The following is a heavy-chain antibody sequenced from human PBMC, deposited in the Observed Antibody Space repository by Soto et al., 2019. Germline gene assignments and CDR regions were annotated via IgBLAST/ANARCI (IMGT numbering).Heavy chain of an antibody. CDR3: AREPGRVVTTDNWFDP. D-gene: IGHD2-21*02. CDR1: GVSIHNSHSF. CDR2: VYYSGGA. V-gene: IGHV4-39*07. Sequence: SETLSLTCTVSGVSIHNSHSFWGWIRQPPGKGLEFIGTVYYSGGAHYNSSLKSRVTISVDKSKNQFSLKLSSVTAADTAVYYCAREPGRVVTTDNWFDPWGQGTLVTVSS. J-gene: IGHJ5*02.